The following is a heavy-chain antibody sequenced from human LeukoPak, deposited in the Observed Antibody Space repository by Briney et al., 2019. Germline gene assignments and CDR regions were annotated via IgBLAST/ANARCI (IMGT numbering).Heavy chain of an antibody. CDR1: GFTFSDYY. Sequence: GGSLRLSCAASGFTFSDYYMSWIRQAPGKGLEWVSYISSSGSTIYYADSVKGRFTISRDNAKNSLYLQMNSLRAEDTAVYYCARGCSSTSCYTGFDYWGQETLVTVSS. J-gene: IGHJ4*02. CDR2: ISSSGSTI. D-gene: IGHD2-2*02. V-gene: IGHV3-11*01. CDR3: ARGCSSTSCYTGFDY.